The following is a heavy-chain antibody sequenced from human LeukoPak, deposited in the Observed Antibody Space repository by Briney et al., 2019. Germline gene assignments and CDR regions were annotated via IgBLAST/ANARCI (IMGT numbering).Heavy chain of an antibody. CDR1: GDSVSSKSAA. CDR3: VRGGGITGSTWCFDP. J-gene: IGHJ5*02. Sequence: SQTLSLTCAISGDSVSSKSAAWNWIRQSPSRGLEWLGRTYYRSKWYNDYAVPVKSRITINPDTSKNQFSLQLNSVTPEDTAVYYCVRGGGITGSTWCFDPWGQGTLVTVSS. D-gene: IGHD1-7*01. V-gene: IGHV6-1*01. CDR2: TYYRSKWYN.